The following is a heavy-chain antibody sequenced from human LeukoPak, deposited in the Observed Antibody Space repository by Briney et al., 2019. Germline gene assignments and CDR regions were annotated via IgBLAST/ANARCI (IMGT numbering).Heavy chain of an antibody. CDR2: INPNTGGT. CDR1: EYFFPDYY. V-gene: IGHV1-2*02. Sequence: ASVKVSCKASEYFFPDYYIHWLRQAPGQGLQWMGRINPNTGGTDYAQIFQGRVTMTRDTSISTVYMELSSLRPDDTAFFYCARKSSKTFFDWGQGTLVTVSS. CDR3: ARKSSKTFFD. D-gene: IGHD3-3*01. J-gene: IGHJ4*02.